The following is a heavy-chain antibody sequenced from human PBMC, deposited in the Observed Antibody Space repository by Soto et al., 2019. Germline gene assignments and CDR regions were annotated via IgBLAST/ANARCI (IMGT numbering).Heavy chain of an antibody. Sequence: EVQLVESGGGLVQPGGSLRLYCSASGFTFSSYWMHWVRQAPGKGLVWVSHINNDGSSTIYADSVRGRFTISRDNAKNTLYLEMNGLRAEDTAVYFCARDARYYYMDVWGKGTTVIVSS. J-gene: IGHJ6*03. CDR1: GFTFSSYW. D-gene: IGHD6-6*01. CDR3: ARDARYYYMDV. CDR2: INNDGSST. V-gene: IGHV3-74*01.